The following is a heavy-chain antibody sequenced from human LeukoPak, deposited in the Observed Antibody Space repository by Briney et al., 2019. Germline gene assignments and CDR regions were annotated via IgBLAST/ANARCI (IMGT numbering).Heavy chain of an antibody. Sequence: PGGSLRLSCSASGFTFSSYAFHWVRQAPGKGLEHVSLISSSGDSTYYADSVKGRFTISRDNAKNSLYLQMDSLRADDTAVYYCARSTKGDSDHWGQGTLVTVSS. D-gene: IGHD3-10*01. V-gene: IGHV3-64*04. CDR2: ISSSGDST. J-gene: IGHJ4*02. CDR3: ARSTKGDSDH. CDR1: GFTFSSYA.